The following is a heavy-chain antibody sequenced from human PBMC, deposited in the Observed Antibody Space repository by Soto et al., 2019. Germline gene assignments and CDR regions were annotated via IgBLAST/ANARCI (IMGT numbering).Heavy chain of an antibody. CDR3: TTHEEGAPWAGGFDS. D-gene: IGHD1-26*01. CDR2: VRPGGDST. J-gene: IGHJ5*01. Sequence: EVQLLESGGGLVQPGGSLRLSCAASGFRFRTRAMSWVRQAPGKGLEWVASVRPGGDSTYYADSVKGRFAVSRDNSNVTLYLQMASMRVEDTAIYYCTTHEEGAPWAGGFDSWGQGPLVTVSS. CDR1: GFRFRTRA. V-gene: IGHV3-23*01.